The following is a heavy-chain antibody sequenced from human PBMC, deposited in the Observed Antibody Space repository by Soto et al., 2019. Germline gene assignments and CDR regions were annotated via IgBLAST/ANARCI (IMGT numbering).Heavy chain of an antibody. CDR1: GVSISNTEW. CDR3: AKWHPLDP. CDR2: VHHSGNT. D-gene: IGHD2-8*01. Sequence: KTSETLSLTCTVSGVSISNTEWWSWVRQPPGKGLEWIGEVHHSGNTNYNPSLKSRVTMSVDKSRNQFSLMLRSVTAADTAVYYCAKWHPLDPWGQGTLVTVSS. V-gene: IGHV4-4*02. J-gene: IGHJ5*02.